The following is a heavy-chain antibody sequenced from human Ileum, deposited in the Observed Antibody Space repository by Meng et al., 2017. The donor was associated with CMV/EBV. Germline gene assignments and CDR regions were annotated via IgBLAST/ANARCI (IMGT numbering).Heavy chain of an antibody. CDR2: INPSGGST. J-gene: IGHJ4*02. Sequence: ASVKVSCKASGYTFTSYYMHWVRQAPGQGLEWMGIINPSGGSTSYAQKFQGRVTMTRDTSTSTVYMELSSLRSEDTAVYYCARGGYCSGGSCYSVFDYWGQGTLVTVSS. CDR1: GYTFTSYY. D-gene: IGHD2-15*01. CDR3: ARGGYCSGGSCYSVFDY. V-gene: IGHV1-46*01.